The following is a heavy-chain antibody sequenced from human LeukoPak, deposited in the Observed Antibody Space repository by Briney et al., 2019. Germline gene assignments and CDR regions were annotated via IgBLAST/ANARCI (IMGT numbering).Heavy chain of an antibody. CDR1: GYPFTSYY. CDR3: ATIEY. CDR2: INPSGGST. V-gene: IGHV1-46*01. J-gene: IGHJ4*02. Sequence: ASVKVSCKASGYPFTSYYIHWVRQAPGQGLEWMGIINPSGGSTNYAQKFQGRVTMTRETSTSTLYMELSSLRPEDTALYYCATIEYWGQGTLVTVSS.